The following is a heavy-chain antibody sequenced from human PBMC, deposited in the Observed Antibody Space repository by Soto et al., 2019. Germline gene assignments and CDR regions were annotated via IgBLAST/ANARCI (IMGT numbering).Heavy chain of an antibody. D-gene: IGHD3-22*01. V-gene: IGHV1-24*01. J-gene: IGHJ4*02. CDR1: GYTLTELS. CDR3: ATDLGYYDSSGYDY. Sequence: ASVKVSCKVSGYTLTELSMHWVRQAPGKGLEWMGGFDPEDGEAIYAQKFQGRVTMTEDTSTDTAYMELSSLRSEDTAVYYCATDLGYYDSSGYDYWGQGTLVTVSS. CDR2: FDPEDGEA.